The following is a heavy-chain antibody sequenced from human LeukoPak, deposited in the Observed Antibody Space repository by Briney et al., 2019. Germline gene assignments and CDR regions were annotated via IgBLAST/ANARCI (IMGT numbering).Heavy chain of an antibody. CDR2: IYSGGST. D-gene: IGHD5-24*01. V-gene: IGHV3-53*01. Sequence: GGSLRLSCAASGFTVSSNYMSWLRQAPGKGLEWVSVIYSGGSTYYADSVKGRFTISRDNSKNTLYLQMNSLRAEDTAVYYCARAEKATIFDYWGQGTLVTVSS. CDR3: ARAEKATIFDY. J-gene: IGHJ4*02. CDR1: GFTVSSNY.